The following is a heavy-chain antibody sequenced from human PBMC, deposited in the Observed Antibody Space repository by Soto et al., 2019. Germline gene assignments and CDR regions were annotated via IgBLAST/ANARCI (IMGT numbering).Heavy chain of an antibody. CDR2: IWTDGSYE. CDR1: GFTFSRYG. CDR3: ARAGHDSSGYYYGGLDY. D-gene: IGHD3-22*01. V-gene: IGHV3-33*01. Sequence: LRLSCAASGFTFSRYGMHWVRQAPGKGLEWVAVIWTDGSYEYYADSVMGRFTISRDNSKNTLYLQMNSLRAEDTAVYYCARAGHDSSGYYYGGLDYWGPGTLVTVSS. J-gene: IGHJ4*02.